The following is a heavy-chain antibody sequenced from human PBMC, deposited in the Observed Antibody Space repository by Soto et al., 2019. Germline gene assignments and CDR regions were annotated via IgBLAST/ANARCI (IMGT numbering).Heavy chain of an antibody. CDR2: INHSGST. CDR1: GGSFSGYY. D-gene: IGHD2-2*01. J-gene: IGHJ4*02. V-gene: IGHV4-34*01. CDR3: ARGSDIVVVPAAPYYFDY. Sequence: SETLSLTCAVYGGSFSGYYWSWIRQPPGKGLEWTGEINHSGSTNYNPSLKSRVTISVDTSKNQFSLKLSSVTAADTAVYYCARGSDIVVVPAAPYYFDYWGQGTLVTVSS.